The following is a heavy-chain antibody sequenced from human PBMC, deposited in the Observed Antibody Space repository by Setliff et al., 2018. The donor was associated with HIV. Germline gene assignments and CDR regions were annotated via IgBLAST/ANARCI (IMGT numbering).Heavy chain of an antibody. CDR3: ARLTYYYDTSGTAAAFDI. Sequence: SETLSLTCNVSGGSISSGGFYWNWIRQHPGKGLEWIGYIYNSGSTYYSPSLQSRLTISVDTSKNQLSLKLTSVTAADTAVYYCARLTYYYDTSGTAAAFDIWGQGTMVTVSS. V-gene: IGHV4-31*03. J-gene: IGHJ3*02. D-gene: IGHD3-22*01. CDR1: GGSISSGGFY. CDR2: IYNSGST.